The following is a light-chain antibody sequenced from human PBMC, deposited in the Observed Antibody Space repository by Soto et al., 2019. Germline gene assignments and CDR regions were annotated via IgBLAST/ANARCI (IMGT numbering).Light chain of an antibody. CDR2: AAS. J-gene: IGKJ2*01. CDR3: QRYVSSPPSYT. V-gene: IGKV3-20*01. CDR1: QTISSGY. Sequence: EVVFTQSPGSLSLSPGERATLSCRASQTISSGYLAWYQQKPGQAPRLLIYAASFRATGIPDRFSGSGSGTDFTLTISRLEPEDFAVYYCQRYVSSPPSYTFAQGTKVDIK.